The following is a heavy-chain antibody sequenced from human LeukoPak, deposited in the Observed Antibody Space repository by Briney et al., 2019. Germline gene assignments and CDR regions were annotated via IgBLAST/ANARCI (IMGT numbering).Heavy chain of an antibody. D-gene: IGHD1-14*01. CDR2: IYYGST. CDR1: GGSFSGYY. V-gene: IGHV4-59*08. CDR3: ARQESGTWFDP. Sequence: SETLSLTCAVYGGSFSGYYWSWIRQPPGKGLEWIGYIYYGSTNYNPSLKSRVTISVDTSKNQFSLKLSSVTAADTAVYYCARQESGTWFDPWGQGTLVTVSS. J-gene: IGHJ5*02.